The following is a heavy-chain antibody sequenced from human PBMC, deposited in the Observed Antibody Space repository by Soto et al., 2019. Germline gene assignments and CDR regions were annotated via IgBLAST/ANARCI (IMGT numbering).Heavy chain of an antibody. Sequence: QVQMVESGGGVVQPGGSLSLSCAVSESIFRGYGMHWVRQAPGKGLEWVAIIRFDGSNIHYADYVMGRFTISRDNSKNMLYLEMNNLRVEDTAVYYCARDGVGVTTFWGFLDYWGQGTLVTVSA. J-gene: IGHJ4*02. V-gene: IGHV3-33*01. D-gene: IGHD3-10*02. CDR2: IRFDGSNI. CDR3: ARDGVGVTTFWGFLDY. CDR1: ESIFRGYG.